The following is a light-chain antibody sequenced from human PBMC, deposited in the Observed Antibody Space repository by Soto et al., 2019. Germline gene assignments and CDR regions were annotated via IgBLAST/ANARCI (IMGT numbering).Light chain of an antibody. V-gene: IGKV3-20*01. J-gene: IGKJ2*01. CDR3: QQYGSSLYT. Sequence: EIVLTQSPGTLSLSPGERATLYCRASQSVRSSYLAWYQQKPGQAPRLLIYGASSRATGIPDRFSGSGSGTDVTLTISRLEPEDFAVYYCQQYGSSLYTFGQGTKLEIK. CDR2: GAS. CDR1: QSVRSSY.